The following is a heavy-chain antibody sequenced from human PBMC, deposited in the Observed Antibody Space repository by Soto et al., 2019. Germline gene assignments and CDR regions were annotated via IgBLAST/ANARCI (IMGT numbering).Heavy chain of an antibody. J-gene: IGHJ6*02. V-gene: IGHV5-10-1*01. CDR1: GYSFTSYW. Sequence: PGESLKISCKGSGYSFTSYWISWVRQMPGKGLEWMGRIDPSDSYTNYSPSFQGHVTISADKSISTAYLQWSSLKASDTAMYYCARHPYYDFWSGYYPYYYYYGMDVWGQGTTVTVS. CDR2: IDPSDSYT. D-gene: IGHD3-3*01. CDR3: ARHPYYDFWSGYYPYYYYYGMDV.